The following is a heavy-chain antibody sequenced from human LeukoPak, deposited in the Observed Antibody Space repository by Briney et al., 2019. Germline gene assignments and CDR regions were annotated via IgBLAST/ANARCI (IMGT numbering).Heavy chain of an antibody. CDR3: AREDSGFPPDY. V-gene: IGHV1-18*04. J-gene: IGHJ4*02. Sequence: ASVKVSCKASGYIFTAYGISWVRQAPGQGLEWMGWISGYNGDTKYAQELQGRVTMTTDTSTNTAYMELGSLRSDDTAVHYCAREDSGFPPDYWGQGTLVTVSS. D-gene: IGHD6-19*01. CDR1: GYIFTAYG. CDR2: ISGYNGDT.